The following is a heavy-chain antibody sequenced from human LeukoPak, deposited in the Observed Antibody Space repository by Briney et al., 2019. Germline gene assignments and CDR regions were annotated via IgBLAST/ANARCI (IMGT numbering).Heavy chain of an antibody. D-gene: IGHD3-3*01. CDR3: ARVQGFWLRPYFDY. Sequence: ASVKVSCKASGYTFTSYDIKWVRQATGQGREWMGWMNTNSGNTGYAQKFQGRVTMTRNTSISTAYMELSSLRSEDTAVYYCARVQGFWLRPYFDYWGQGTLVTVSS. CDR2: MNTNSGNT. V-gene: IGHV1-8*01. CDR1: GYTFTSYD. J-gene: IGHJ4*02.